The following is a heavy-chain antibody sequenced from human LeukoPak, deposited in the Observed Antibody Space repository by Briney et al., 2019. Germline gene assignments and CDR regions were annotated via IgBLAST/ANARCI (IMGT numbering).Heavy chain of an antibody. J-gene: IGHJ4*02. D-gene: IGHD3-3*01. V-gene: IGHV3-30*03. CDR1: GFTFSSYG. CDR3: ARSIFGVGFDY. CDR2: ISYDGSNK. Sequence: GGSLRLSCAASGFTFSSYGMHWVRQAPGKGLEWVAVISYDGSNKYYADSVKGRFTISRHNSKNTLYLQMNSLRAEDTAVYYCARSIFGVGFDYWGQGTLVTVSS.